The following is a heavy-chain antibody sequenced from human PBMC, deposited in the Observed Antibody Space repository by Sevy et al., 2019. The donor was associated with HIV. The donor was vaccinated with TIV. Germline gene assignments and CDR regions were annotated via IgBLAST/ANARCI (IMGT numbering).Heavy chain of an antibody. CDR2: ISHDGSLK. V-gene: IGHV3-30*03. CDR1: GFIFTNYG. D-gene: IGHD6-13*01. CDR3: AYSSSWYAFDI. Sequence: GGSLRLSCAASGFIFTNYGMHWVRQAPGKGLEWVAVISHDGSLKYYADSVRGRVTISRDSSKNTVSLQMNSLRAEDTAGYYCAYSSSWYAFDIWSQGTMVTVSS. J-gene: IGHJ3*02.